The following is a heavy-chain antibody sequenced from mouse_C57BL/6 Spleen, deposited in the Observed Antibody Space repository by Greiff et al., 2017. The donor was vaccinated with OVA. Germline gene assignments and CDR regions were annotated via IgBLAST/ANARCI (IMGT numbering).Heavy chain of an antibody. CDR2: IYPGDGDT. V-gene: IGHV1-80*01. J-gene: IGHJ3*01. D-gene: IGHD2-1*01. Sequence: VKLMESGAELVKPGASVKISCKASGYAFSSYWMNWVKQRPGQGLEWIGQIYPGDGDTNYNGKFKGKATLTADKSSSTAYMQLSSLTSEDSAVYFCARRAGNYDWFAYWGQGTLVTVSA. CDR3: ARRAGNYDWFAY. CDR1: GYAFSSYW.